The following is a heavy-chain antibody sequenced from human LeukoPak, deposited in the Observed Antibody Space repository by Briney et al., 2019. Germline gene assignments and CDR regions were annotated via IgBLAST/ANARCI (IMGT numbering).Heavy chain of an antibody. D-gene: IGHD4-17*01. CDR1: GGSISSSSYY. V-gene: IGHV4-39*07. J-gene: IGHJ5*02. CDR2: IYHSGST. Sequence: SETLSLTCTVSGGSISSSSYYWGWIRQPPGKGLEWIGSIYHSGSTYYNPSLKSRVTIPVDTSKNQFSLKLSSVTAADTAVYYCARLHSTVTTGNWFDPWGQGTLVTVSS. CDR3: ARLHSTVTTGNWFDP.